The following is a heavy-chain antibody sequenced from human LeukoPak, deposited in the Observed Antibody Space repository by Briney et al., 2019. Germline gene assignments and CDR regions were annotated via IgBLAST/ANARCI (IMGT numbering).Heavy chain of an antibody. CDR2: IYTSGST. CDR3: ARDSGEVGLPDY. J-gene: IGHJ4*02. D-gene: IGHD3-10*01. V-gene: IGHV4-61*02. CDR1: GGSISSGSYY. Sequence: NPSETLSLTCTVSGGSISSGSYYWSWIRQPAGKGLEWIGRIYTSGSTNYNPSLKSRVTISVDTSKNQFSLKLSSVTAADTAVYYCARDSGEVGLPDYWGQGTLVTVSS.